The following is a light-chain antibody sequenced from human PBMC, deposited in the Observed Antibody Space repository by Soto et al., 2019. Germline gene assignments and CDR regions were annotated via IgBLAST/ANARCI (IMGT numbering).Light chain of an antibody. J-gene: IGKJ2*01. CDR2: GAS. Sequence: EIVLTQSPATLSVSPGIRATLSCRASQSVNSDLAWYQQKPGQAPRLLIYGASTRATGTPTRFSGSGSGTEFTLTISSLQSEDFAVYFCQQYNNWPPYTFGQGTKLETK. CDR3: QQYNNWPPYT. V-gene: IGKV3-15*01. CDR1: QSVNSD.